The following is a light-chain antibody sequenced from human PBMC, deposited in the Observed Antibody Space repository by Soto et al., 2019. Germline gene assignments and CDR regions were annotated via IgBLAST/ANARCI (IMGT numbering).Light chain of an antibody. CDR1: QGISSY. Sequence: IHMTQSPSSLSASVGDRVTITCRASQGISSYLAWYQQKPGKAPKLLIYAASTLQSGVPSRFSGSGSGTDFTLTISCLQSEDFATYYCQQYYSYPWTFGQGTKVDIK. CDR2: AAS. J-gene: IGKJ1*01. CDR3: QQYYSYPWT. V-gene: IGKV1-8*01.